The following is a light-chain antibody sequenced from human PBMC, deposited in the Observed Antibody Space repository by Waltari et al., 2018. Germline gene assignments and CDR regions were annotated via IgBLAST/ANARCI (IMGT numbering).Light chain of an antibody. CDR2: RAF. CDR3: QQYSSDFRT. V-gene: IGKV1-5*03. J-gene: IGKJ1*01. Sequence: DIQMTQSPSTLSASVGDRVTITCRASQSISSWLAWYQQKTGKAPKLLSYRAFRSLDGVPSRFSGSGSGTEFTLTISSLQPDDFATYYCQQYSSDFRTFGQGTKVESK. CDR1: QSISSW.